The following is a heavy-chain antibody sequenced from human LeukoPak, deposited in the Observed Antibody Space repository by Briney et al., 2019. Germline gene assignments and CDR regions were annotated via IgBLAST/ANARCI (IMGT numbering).Heavy chain of an antibody. D-gene: IGHD3-22*01. CDR2: IYNSEST. CDR3: ARDKSFWDSSGYSAFDI. J-gene: IGHJ3*02. Sequence: SETLSLTCTVSGGSISSRSYYWGWIRQPPGKGLEWIGSIYNSESTYYNPSLKSRVTISVDTSKNQFSLKLSSVTAADTAVYYCARDKSFWDSSGYSAFDIWGQGTMVTVSS. CDR1: GGSISSRSYY. V-gene: IGHV4-39*07.